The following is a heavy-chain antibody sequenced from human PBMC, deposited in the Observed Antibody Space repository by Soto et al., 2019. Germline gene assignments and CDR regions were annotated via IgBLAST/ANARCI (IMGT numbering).Heavy chain of an antibody. CDR3: ARGLKEYYDFWSGYPYYCFSYGMDV. CDR1: GFTFSAYG. CDR2: IWYDGSSK. V-gene: IGHV3-33*01. J-gene: IGHJ6*02. Sequence: GGSLSLSCAASGFTFSAYGRHWVRHAPGKGLEWVAVIWYDGSSKYYADPVKGRFTISRDNSKNTLYLQMNSLRAEDTAVYYCARGLKEYYDFWSGYPYYCFSYGMDVWGQGTTVTVSS. D-gene: IGHD3-3*01.